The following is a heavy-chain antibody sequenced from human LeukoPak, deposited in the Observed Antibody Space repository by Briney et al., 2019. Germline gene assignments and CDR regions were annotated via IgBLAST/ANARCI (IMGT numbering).Heavy chain of an antibody. CDR1: GGFINSYY. CDR2: VYTSGIT. J-gene: IGHJ6*03. D-gene: IGHD3-9*01. Sequence: SETLSLTYTVSGGFINSYYWSWIRQPAGKGLEWIGRVYTSGITNYNPSLKSRITMSVDTSKNQFSLKLTSVTAADTAVYYCARHNGFDRGYYYYMDVWGKGTTVTVSS. CDR3: ARHNGFDRGYYYYMDV. V-gene: IGHV4-4*07.